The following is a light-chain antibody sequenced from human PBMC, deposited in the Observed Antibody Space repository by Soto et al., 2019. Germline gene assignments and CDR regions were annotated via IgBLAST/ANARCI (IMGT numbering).Light chain of an antibody. CDR1: QSVSSS. CDR3: QQRYSWLRA. J-gene: IGKJ1*01. CDR2: SGD. Sequence: EVVVTQSPDTLSLSPGETATPSCRASQSVSSSVAWYQHKPGQSPRLVVYSGDKRAPGIPPRFSGSGSGTDFTLSISSLESDDFAIYYCQQRYSWLRAFXPGTK. V-gene: IGKV3-11*01.